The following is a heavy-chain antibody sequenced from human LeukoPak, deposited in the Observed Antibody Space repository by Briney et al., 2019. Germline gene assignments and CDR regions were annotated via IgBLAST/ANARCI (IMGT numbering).Heavy chain of an antibody. V-gene: IGHV1-69*05. CDR3: ARDRGIRFPYYYYMDV. CDR1: GGTFSSYA. J-gene: IGHJ6*03. D-gene: IGHD3-3*01. Sequence: SVKVSCKASGGTFSSYAISWVRQAPGQGLEWMGGIIPIFGTANYAQKFQGRVTITTDESTSTAYMELSSLRSEDTAVYYCARDRGIRFPYYYYMDVWGKGTTVTVSS. CDR2: IIPIFGTA.